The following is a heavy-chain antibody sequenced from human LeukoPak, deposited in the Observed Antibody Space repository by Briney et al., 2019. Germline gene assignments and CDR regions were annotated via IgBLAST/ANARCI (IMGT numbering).Heavy chain of an antibody. V-gene: IGHV3-48*01. CDR2: ISSSSSTI. CDR3: ARAAVAGDY. J-gene: IGHJ4*02. Sequence: PGGSLRLSCAVSGFTFSSYSMNWVSQAPGKGLEWVSYISSSSSTIYYADSVKGRFTISRDNAKNSLYLQMNSLRAEDTAVYYCARAAVAGDYWGQGTLVTVSS. CDR1: GFTFSSYS. D-gene: IGHD6-19*01.